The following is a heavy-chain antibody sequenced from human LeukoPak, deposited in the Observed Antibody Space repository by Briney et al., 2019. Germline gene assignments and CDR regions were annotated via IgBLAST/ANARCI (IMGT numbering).Heavy chain of an antibody. Sequence: ASETLSLTCTVSGGSISSYYWSRIRQPPGKGLEWIGYIYYSGSTNYNPSLKSRVTISVDTSKNQFSLKLSSVTAADTAVYYCAREPYYYDSSGYSNWGQGTLVTVSS. V-gene: IGHV4-59*01. CDR2: IYYSGST. CDR3: AREPYYYDSSGYSN. J-gene: IGHJ4*02. D-gene: IGHD3-22*01. CDR1: GGSISSYY.